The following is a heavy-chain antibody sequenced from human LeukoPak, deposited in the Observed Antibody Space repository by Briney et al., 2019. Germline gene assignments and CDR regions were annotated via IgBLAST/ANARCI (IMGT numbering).Heavy chain of an antibody. CDR1: GFTFSSYA. V-gene: IGHV3-23*01. CDR3: AKAHTYYYDSSGYYILV. Sequence: GGSLRLSCAASGFTFSSYAMSWVRQAPGKGLEWVSATSGSGGSTYYADSVKGRFTISRDNSKNTLYLQMNSLRVEDTAVYYCAKAHTYYYDSSGYYILVWGQGTLVTVSS. CDR2: TSGSGGST. D-gene: IGHD3-22*01. J-gene: IGHJ4*02.